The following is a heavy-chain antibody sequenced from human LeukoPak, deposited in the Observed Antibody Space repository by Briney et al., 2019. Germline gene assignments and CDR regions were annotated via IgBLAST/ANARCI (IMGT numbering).Heavy chain of an antibody. J-gene: IGHJ2*01. Sequence: GGSLRLSCAASGFTVSSNYLSWVRRAPGKGLNGVSVFYSGGSTYYADSVKGRFTISRDSAKNTLYLQMNSMRAEDTAVYYCARDQWMYGDYDRYFDLWGRGTPVTVSS. V-gene: IGHV3-53*01. D-gene: IGHD4-17*01. CDR2: FYSGGST. CDR1: GFTVSSNY. CDR3: ARDQWMYGDYDRYFDL.